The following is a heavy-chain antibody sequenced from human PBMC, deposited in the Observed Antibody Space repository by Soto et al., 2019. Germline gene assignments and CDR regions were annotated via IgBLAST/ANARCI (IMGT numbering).Heavy chain of an antibody. CDR3: ARGPLAVAGTIAYYYGMDV. D-gene: IGHD6-19*01. Sequence: SETLSLTGAASGYSLSSGYYWGWIRQPPGKGLEWIGRIYHSGSTYYNPSLKSRVTISVDTSKNQFSLKLSSVPAADTAVYYCARGPLAVAGTIAYYYGMDVWGQGTTVTVSS. J-gene: IGHJ6*02. CDR2: IYHSGST. CDR1: GYSLSSGYY. V-gene: IGHV4-38-2*01.